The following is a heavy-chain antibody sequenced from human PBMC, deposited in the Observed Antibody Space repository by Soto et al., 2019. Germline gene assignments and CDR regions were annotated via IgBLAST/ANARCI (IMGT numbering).Heavy chain of an antibody. J-gene: IGHJ4*02. D-gene: IGHD6-19*01. CDR3: ARSGDSGWTYLDY. CDR1: GYSFISYD. V-gene: IGHV1-18*01. Sequence: QVHLVQSGPEVKKPGASVKVSCKASGYSFISYDITWVRQAPGQGLEWMGWISAFTGNTYYAQKFQDRVTMTTDTSTNTAYMELRTLRSDDTAMYYCARSGDSGWTYLDYWGQGTLVTVSS. CDR2: ISAFTGNT.